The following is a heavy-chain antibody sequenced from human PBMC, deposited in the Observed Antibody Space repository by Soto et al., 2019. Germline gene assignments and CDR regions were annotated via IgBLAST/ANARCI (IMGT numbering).Heavy chain of an antibody. J-gene: IGHJ6*02. CDR2: ISSSGSTI. V-gene: IGHV3-48*03. Sequence: GGSLRLSCAASGFTFSSYEMNWVRQAPGKGLEWVSYISSSGSTIYYADSVKGRCTISRDNAKNSLYLQMNSLRAEDTAVYYCARGGWYVVGYYYYGMDVWGQGTTVTVSS. CDR1: GFTFSSYE. D-gene: IGHD6-19*01. CDR3: ARGGWYVVGYYYYGMDV.